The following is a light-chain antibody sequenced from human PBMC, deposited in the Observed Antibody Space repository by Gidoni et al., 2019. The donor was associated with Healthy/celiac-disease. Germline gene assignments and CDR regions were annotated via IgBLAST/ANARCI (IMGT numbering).Light chain of an antibody. CDR1: QDISNY. Sequence: DIQMTQSPSSLSASVGDRVTITCQASQDISNYLNWYQQKPGKAPKLLIYDASNLETGVPSGFSGSGSGTDFTFTISSLKPEDIATYYCQQYDNLPLTFGGGTKVEIK. V-gene: IGKV1-33*01. CDR2: DAS. CDR3: QQYDNLPLT. J-gene: IGKJ4*01.